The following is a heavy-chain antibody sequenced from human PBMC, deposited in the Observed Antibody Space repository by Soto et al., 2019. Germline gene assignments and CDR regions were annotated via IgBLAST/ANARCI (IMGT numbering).Heavy chain of an antibody. Sequence: EVQLLESGGGLVQPGGSLRLSCAGSGFTFSSHAVSWVRQAPGKGLECVSSITNTGGSTYYADSVKGRFTISRDNSKNTVYLHMNSLRAEDTAVYYCAKAGYGSGSYYTLSFDYWGQGSLVTVSS. CDR1: GFTFSSHA. J-gene: IGHJ4*02. V-gene: IGHV3-23*01. CDR3: AKAGYGSGSYYTLSFDY. CDR2: ITNTGGST. D-gene: IGHD3-10*01.